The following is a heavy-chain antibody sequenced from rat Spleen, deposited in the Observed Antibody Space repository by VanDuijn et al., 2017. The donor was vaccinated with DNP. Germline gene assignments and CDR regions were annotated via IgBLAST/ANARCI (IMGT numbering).Heavy chain of an antibody. V-gene: IGHV1-43*01. D-gene: IGHD4-3*01. CDR2: IETRSGGT. CDR3: ARGGTSFAY. Sequence: QVQLRQSGAEPAKPGSSVKISCKASGYTFTSSYMGWIKQTTGQGLEYIGHIETRSGGTNYNEKFKGKATLTVDKSSSTAFMQLSSLTPDDSAVYYCARGGTSFAYWGQGVMVTVSS. J-gene: IGHJ2*01. CDR1: GYTFTSSY.